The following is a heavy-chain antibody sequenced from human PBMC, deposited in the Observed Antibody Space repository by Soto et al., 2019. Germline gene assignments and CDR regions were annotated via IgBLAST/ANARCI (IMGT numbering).Heavy chain of an antibody. CDR3: AKSSKKATVTTLYFQH. Sequence: PGGSLRLSCAASGFTFSSYAMSWVRQAPGKGLEWVSAISGSGGSTYYADSVKGRFTISRDNSKNTLYLQMNSLRAEDTAVYYCAKSSKKATVTTLYFQHWGQGTLVTVSS. D-gene: IGHD4-17*01. V-gene: IGHV3-23*01. CDR1: GFTFSSYA. J-gene: IGHJ1*01. CDR2: ISGSGGST.